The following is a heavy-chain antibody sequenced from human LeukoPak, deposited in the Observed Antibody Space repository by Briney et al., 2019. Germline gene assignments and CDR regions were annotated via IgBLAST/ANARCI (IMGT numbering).Heavy chain of an antibody. V-gene: IGHV3-30-3*01. D-gene: IGHD3-22*01. Sequence: GGSLRLSCAASGFAFSSYAMHWVRQAPGKGLEWVAVISYDGSNKYYADSVKGRFTISRDNSKNTLYLQMNSLRAEDTAVYYCARDLYPDSSPGGPYYYYGMDVWGQGTTVTVSS. CDR2: ISYDGSNK. J-gene: IGHJ6*02. CDR1: GFAFSSYA. CDR3: ARDLYPDSSPGGPYYYYGMDV.